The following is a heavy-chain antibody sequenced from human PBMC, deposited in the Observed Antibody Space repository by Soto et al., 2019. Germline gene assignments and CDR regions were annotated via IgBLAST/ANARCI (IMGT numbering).Heavy chain of an antibody. CDR3: IKEISVGVFDY. CDR1: GFRLKISV. J-gene: IGHJ4*02. Sequence: PGCCLRIGCASCGFRLKISVVSLVRQAPGKGLEWVSAISGSGGSTYYADSVRGRFTISRDNAKNSLYLQMNSLRGEDSALYYCIKEISVGVFDYLGRGS. V-gene: IGHV3-23*01. D-gene: IGHD2-8*01. CDR2: ISGSGGST.